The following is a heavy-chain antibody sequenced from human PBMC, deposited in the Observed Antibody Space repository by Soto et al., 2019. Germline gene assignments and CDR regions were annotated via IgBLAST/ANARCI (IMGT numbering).Heavy chain of an antibody. V-gene: IGHV4-59*08. CDR2: IYYSGST. CDR3: AISGRYQGNFDY. D-gene: IGHD1-1*01. J-gene: IGHJ4*02. Sequence: PSETLSLTCTVSGGSISSDYWSWIRQTPGKGLEWIGYIYYSGSTNYNPSLKSRVTISVDTSKNQFSLKLSSVTAADTAVYYCAISGRYQGNFDYWGQGTLVTASS. CDR1: GGSISSDY.